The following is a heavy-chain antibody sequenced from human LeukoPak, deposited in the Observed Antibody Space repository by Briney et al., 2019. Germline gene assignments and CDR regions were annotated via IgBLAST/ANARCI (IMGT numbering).Heavy chain of an antibody. Sequence: GGSLRLSCSASGFTFSTYSMHWVRQAPGKGLECVSFISKDGRRIFYADSVKGRSTISRDNSKNTLYLQASSLRTEDRAVYYCVQDGADYGENGWFDPWGERRLVSVS. CDR3: VQDGADYGENGWFDP. CDR2: ISKDGRRI. D-gene: IGHD4-17*01. CDR1: GFTFSTYS. J-gene: IGHJ5*02. V-gene: IGHV3-64D*09.